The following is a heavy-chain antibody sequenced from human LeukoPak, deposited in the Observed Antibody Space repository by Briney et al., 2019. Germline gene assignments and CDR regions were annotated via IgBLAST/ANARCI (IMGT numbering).Heavy chain of an antibody. CDR1: GGSISSRTYY. J-gene: IGHJ4*02. CDR2: IYYSGST. CDR3: ARVKQWLVQVYYFDY. D-gene: IGHD6-19*01. Sequence: PSETLSLTCTVSGGSISSRTYYWAWIRQPPGQGLEWIGNIYYSGSTYYNPSLKSRLTMSVDTSKNQFSLKLRSVTAADTAVYYCARVKQWLVQVYYFDYWGQGTLVTVSS. V-gene: IGHV4-39*07.